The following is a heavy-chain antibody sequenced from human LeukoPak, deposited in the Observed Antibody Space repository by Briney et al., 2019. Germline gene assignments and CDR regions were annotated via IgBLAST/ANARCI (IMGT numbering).Heavy chain of an antibody. CDR1: GGSFSGYY. J-gene: IGHJ4*02. CDR2: INHSGST. CDR3: ARGDGYFDY. Sequence: SETLSLTCAVYGGSFSGYYWNWIRQPPGKGLEWIGEINHSGSTNYNPSLKSRVTISVDTSKNQFSLKLSSVTAADTAVYYCARGDGYFDYWGQGTLVTVSS. V-gene: IGHV4-34*01. D-gene: IGHD5-24*01.